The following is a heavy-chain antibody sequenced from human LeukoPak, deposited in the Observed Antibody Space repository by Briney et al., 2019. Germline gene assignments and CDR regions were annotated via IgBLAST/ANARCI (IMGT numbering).Heavy chain of an antibody. J-gene: IGHJ4*02. Sequence: GGSQRLSCAASRFDVSTNFVSWVRQAPGKGLEWVSVIYSGGSTYYADSVKGRFTISRDNSRNTLYLQMNSLRAEDTAVYYCASLTFYFDYWGQGSLVTVSS. V-gene: IGHV3-66*01. CDR1: RFDVSTNF. CDR2: IYSGGST. CDR3: ASLTFYFDY.